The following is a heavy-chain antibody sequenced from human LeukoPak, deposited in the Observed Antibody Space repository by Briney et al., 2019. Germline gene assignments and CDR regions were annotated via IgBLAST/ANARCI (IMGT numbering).Heavy chain of an antibody. CDR3: ARSKWELLESFDY. CDR1: GGSISSSSYY. J-gene: IGHJ4*02. D-gene: IGHD1-26*01. CDR2: IYYSGST. V-gene: IGHV4-39*07. Sequence: SETLSLTCTVSGGSISSSSYYWGWIRQPPGKGLEWIGSIYYSGSTYYNPSLKSRVTISVDTSKNQFSLKLSSVTAADTAVYYCARSKWELLESFDYWGQGTLVTVSS.